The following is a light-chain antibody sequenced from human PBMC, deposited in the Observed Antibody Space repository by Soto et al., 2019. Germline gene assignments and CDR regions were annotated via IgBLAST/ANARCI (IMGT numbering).Light chain of an antibody. CDR3: QQSFSAPRT. V-gene: IGKV1-39*01. Sequence: DLQMSQSPSSLSASVGCSVTITCRASETIIDYLNWYQQQPGEAPKLLIFSASSLHSGVPSRFRGSGSGTHFTLTISRLQPEDFATYFCQQSFSAPRTFGQGTKLQAK. CDR2: SAS. CDR1: ETIIDY. J-gene: IGKJ2*01.